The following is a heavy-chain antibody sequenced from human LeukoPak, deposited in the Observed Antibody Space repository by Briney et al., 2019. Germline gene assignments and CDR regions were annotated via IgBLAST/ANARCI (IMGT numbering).Heavy chain of an antibody. CDR3: AIYDGYFDY. CDR2: ISWNSGSI. Sequence: GGSLRLSCAASGFTFDDYAMHWVRQAPGKGLEWVSGISWNSGSIGYADSVKGRFTISRDNAKNSLYLQMNSLRAEDTALHYCAIYDGYFDYWGQGTLVTVSS. V-gene: IGHV3-9*01. CDR1: GFTFDDYA. J-gene: IGHJ4*02. D-gene: IGHD3-22*01.